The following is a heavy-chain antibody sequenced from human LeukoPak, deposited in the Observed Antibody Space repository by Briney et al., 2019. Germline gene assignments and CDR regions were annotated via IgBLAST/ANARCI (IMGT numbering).Heavy chain of an antibody. CDR1: GFTFSNAW. D-gene: IGHD2-2*01. Sequence: GGSLRLSCAASGFTFSNAWMNWVRQAPGKELEWVGRIKRKSDGGTTDYAAPVKGRFIISKDDSKNTVSLQMNSLRAEDTAAYYCARDLHDCSTTSCYQGYYYYYMDVWGKGTTVTVSS. CDR3: ARDLHDCSTTSCYQGYYYYYMDV. V-gene: IGHV3-15*01. J-gene: IGHJ6*03. CDR2: IKRKSDGGTT.